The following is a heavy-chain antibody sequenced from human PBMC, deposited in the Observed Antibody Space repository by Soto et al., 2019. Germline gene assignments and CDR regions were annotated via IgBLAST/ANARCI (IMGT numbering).Heavy chain of an antibody. Sequence: QVQLVQSGAEVKKPGASVKVSCKVSGYTLAKSSMHWVRQAPGKGLEWMGSFDPEDGETIYAQKFQGRVTMTEDTSTDTAYMDLSSLRSEDTAVYYCAIGGYISGPPGWYFDLWGRGTLVTVSS. CDR3: AIGGYISGPPGWYFDL. CDR1: GYTLAKSS. V-gene: IGHV1-24*01. D-gene: IGHD5-18*01. CDR2: FDPEDGET. J-gene: IGHJ2*01.